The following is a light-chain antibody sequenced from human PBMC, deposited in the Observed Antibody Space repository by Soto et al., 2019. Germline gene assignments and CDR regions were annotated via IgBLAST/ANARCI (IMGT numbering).Light chain of an antibody. CDR1: QGISSY. J-gene: IGKJ1*01. V-gene: IGKV1-9*01. Sequence: DTQITQSPSTLSASVGDRVTITCRASQGISSYLAWYQQKPGKAPKLLIYAASTLQYGVPSRFSGSGSGTEFTLTISSLQPEDFATYYCQQVNSYPRAFGQGTKVDIK. CDR2: AAS. CDR3: QQVNSYPRA.